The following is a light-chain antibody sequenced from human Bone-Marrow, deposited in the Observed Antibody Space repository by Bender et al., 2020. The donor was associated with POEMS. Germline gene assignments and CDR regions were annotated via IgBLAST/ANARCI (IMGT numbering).Light chain of an antibody. CDR1: SSDVGGYNS. CDR2: GVD. V-gene: IGLV2-8*01. Sequence: QSALAQPPSVSGSLGQSVTISCTGTSSDVGGYNSVSWYQQHPGKAPKLMIYGVDKRPSGVPDRFSGSKSGNTASLTVSGLQAEDEADFYCSSYAGSHTWVFGGGTKVTVL. CDR3: SSYAGSHTWV. J-gene: IGLJ3*02.